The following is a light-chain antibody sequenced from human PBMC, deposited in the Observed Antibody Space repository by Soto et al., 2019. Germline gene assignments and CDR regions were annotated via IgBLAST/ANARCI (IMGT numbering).Light chain of an antibody. CDR1: QSISIY. CDR3: QQTYTTPEIT. V-gene: IGKV1-39*01. Sequence: DIQMTQYPSSLSASGGDRVIITCRASQSISIYLNWYQLKPGKAPNLLMYGASYLKSGVPTRFSGSGSGTDFTLTIRSLQPEDLAIYYCQQTYTTPEITFGQGTRLEIK. J-gene: IGKJ5*01. CDR2: GAS.